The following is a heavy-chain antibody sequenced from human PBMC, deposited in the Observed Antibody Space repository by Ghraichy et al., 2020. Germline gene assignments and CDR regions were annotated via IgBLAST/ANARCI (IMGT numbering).Heavy chain of an antibody. CDR2: INHSGSS. CDR1: GGSFSGHY. Sequence: SETLSLTCAVYGGSFSGHYWSWIRQPPGKGLEWIGEINHSGSSDYNPSLRSRVTISVDTSKNQFSLKLNSVTAADTAVYYCARSPGSRGSVGYFEYWGRGPLVTVSS. V-gene: IGHV4-34*01. CDR3: ARSPGSRGSVGYFEY. D-gene: IGHD2-15*01. J-gene: IGHJ4*02.